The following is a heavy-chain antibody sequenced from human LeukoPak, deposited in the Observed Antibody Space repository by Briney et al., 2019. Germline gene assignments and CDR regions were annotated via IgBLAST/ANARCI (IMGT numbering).Heavy chain of an antibody. CDR1: GFTFTDYY. CDR3: AGARITMVRGGADYYYYGMDV. J-gene: IGHJ6*02. Sequence: GSLRLSCAASGFTFTDYYMSWIRQAPGKGLEWIGSIYYSGSTYYNPSLKSRVTISVDTSKNQFSLKLSSVTAADTAVYFCAGARITMVRGGADYYYYGMDVWGQGTTVTVSS. D-gene: IGHD3-10*01. CDR2: IYYSGST. V-gene: IGHV4-38-2*01.